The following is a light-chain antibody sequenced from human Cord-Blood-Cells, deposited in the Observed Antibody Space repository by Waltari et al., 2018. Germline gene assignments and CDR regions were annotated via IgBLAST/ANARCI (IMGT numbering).Light chain of an antibody. CDR2: DVS. CDR1: SSDVGGYNY. CDR3: SSYTSSSTVV. Sequence: QSALTQPASVSGSPGQSITISCTGNSSDVGGYNYVSWYQQHPGKAPKLMLYDVSNRPPVVSNRFSGSKSGNTASRTIAGLQAEDEADYYCSSYTSSSTVVFGGGTKLTVL. J-gene: IGLJ2*01. V-gene: IGLV2-14*01.